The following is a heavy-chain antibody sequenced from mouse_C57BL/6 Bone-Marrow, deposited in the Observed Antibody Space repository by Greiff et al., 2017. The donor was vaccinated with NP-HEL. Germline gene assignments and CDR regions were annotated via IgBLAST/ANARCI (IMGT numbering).Heavy chain of an antibody. CDR1: GFTFSSYA. D-gene: IGHD1-1*01. CDR2: ISDGGSYT. CDR3: ARNYGSSYGFDY. V-gene: IGHV5-4*01. Sequence: EVQLVESGGGLVKPGGSLKLSCAASGFTFSSYAMSWVRQTPEKRLEWVATISDGGSYTYYPDNVKGRFTIFRDNAKNNLYLQMSHLKSEDTAMDYCARNYGSSYGFDYWGQGTTLTVSS. J-gene: IGHJ2*01.